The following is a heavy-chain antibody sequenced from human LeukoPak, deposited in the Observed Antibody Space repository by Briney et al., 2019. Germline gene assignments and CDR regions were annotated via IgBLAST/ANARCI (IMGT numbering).Heavy chain of an antibody. V-gene: IGHV3-53*01. D-gene: IGHD6-19*01. CDR2: IYSGGST. CDR1: GFTVRSNY. Sequence: PGGSLRLSCAASGFTVRSNYMSWVREAPGKGLEWDSVIYSGGSTYYADSVKGRFTISRDNSKNTLYLQMNSLRAEDTAVYYCARKGQSVAGTLTFDYWGQGTLVTVSS. CDR3: ARKGQSVAGTLTFDY. J-gene: IGHJ4*02.